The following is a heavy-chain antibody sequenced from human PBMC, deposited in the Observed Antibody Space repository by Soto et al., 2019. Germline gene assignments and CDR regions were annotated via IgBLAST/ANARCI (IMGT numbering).Heavy chain of an antibody. CDR2: ISYDGSNK. CDR3: AKDGLDIVVVSAAMPYYYYYMDV. J-gene: IGHJ6*03. D-gene: IGHD2-2*01. V-gene: IGHV3-30*18. Sequence: QVQLVESGGGVVQPGRSLRLSCAASGFTFSSYGMHWVRQAPGKGLEWVAVISYDGSNKYYADSVKGRVTISRDNSNNTLYLQMNSLRAEDTAVYYCAKDGLDIVVVSAAMPYYYYYMDVWGKGTTVTVSS. CDR1: GFTFSSYG.